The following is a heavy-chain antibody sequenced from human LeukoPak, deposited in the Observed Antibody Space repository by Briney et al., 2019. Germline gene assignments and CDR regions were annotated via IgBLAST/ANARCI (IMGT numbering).Heavy chain of an antibody. CDR1: GGSLSSFY. D-gene: IGHD6-19*01. V-gene: IGHV4-4*07. Sequence: WETLSLTCTASGGSLSSFYWSWFRQPAGKGLEWIGRIYSSGCTNYNPSLKSRLTMSVDTSKNQFSLRLSSVTAADTAVYYCARVLGWAGFDYWGQGTLVTVSS. J-gene: IGHJ4*02. CDR2: IYSSGCT. CDR3: ARVLGWAGFDY.